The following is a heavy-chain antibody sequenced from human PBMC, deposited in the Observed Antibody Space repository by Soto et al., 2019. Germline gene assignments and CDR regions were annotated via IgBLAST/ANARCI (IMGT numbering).Heavy chain of an antibody. D-gene: IGHD3-3*01. V-gene: IGHV1-69*13. CDR1: GGTFSSYA. Sequence: ASVKVSCKASGGTFSSYAISWVRQAPGQGLEWMGGIIPIFGTANYAQKFQGRVTITADESTSTAHMELSSLRSEDTAVYYCARGIGITIFGVVTPPAYMDVWGQGTKVTVS. J-gene: IGHJ6*02. CDR3: ARGIGITIFGVVTPPAYMDV. CDR2: IIPIFGTA.